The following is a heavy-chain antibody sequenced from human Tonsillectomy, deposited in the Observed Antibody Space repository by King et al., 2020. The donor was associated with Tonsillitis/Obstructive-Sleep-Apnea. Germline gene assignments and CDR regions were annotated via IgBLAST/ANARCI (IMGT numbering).Heavy chain of an antibody. D-gene: IGHD4-17*01. V-gene: IGHV3-30*04. CDR3: EAWTLIDP. Sequence: VQLVESGGGVVQPGRSLRLSCAASGFTFSTYAMHWVRRAPGKGLEWVAVISYDGSNKYYADSVKGRFTISRDNSKNTLYLQMNSLRAEDIARGDYEAWTLIDPWGQGTLVTVSS. CDR2: ISYDGSNK. CDR1: GFTFSTYA. J-gene: IGHJ5*02.